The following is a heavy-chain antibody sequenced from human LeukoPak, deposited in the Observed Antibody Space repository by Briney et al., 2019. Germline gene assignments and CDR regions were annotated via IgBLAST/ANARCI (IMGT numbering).Heavy chain of an antibody. D-gene: IGHD2-15*01. CDR1: GGSISSYY. CDR2: IYSSGST. J-gene: IGHJ6*02. V-gene: IGHV4-59*01. Sequence: TSETLSLTCTVSGGSISSYYWSWIRQPPGKGLEWIGYIYSSGSTNYNPSLKSRVTISVDTSKNQFSLKLSSVTAADTAVYYCARGGYCSGGSCYYYGMDVWGQGTTVTVSS. CDR3: ARGGYCSGGSCYYYGMDV.